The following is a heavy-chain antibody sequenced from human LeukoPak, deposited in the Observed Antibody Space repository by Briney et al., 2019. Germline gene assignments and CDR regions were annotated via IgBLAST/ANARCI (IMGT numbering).Heavy chain of an antibody. J-gene: IGHJ5*02. CDR2: INPNSGGT. V-gene: IGHV1-2*02. CDR3: ARDRVFRYFDCLLPRNWFDH. D-gene: IGHD3-9*01. CDR1: GYTFTGYY. Sequence: ASVKVSCKASGYTFTGYYMHWVRQAPGQGREGMGWINPNSGGTNYAQKVQGRVTMTRDTSIGTAYMELSRLRSDDTAVYHCARDRVFRYFDCLLPRNWFDHWGQGTLVTVSS.